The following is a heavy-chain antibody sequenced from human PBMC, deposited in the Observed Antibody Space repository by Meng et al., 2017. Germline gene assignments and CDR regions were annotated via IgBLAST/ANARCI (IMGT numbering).Heavy chain of an antibody. CDR1: GYTFTSYA. D-gene: IGHD3-22*01. J-gene: IGHJ4*02. V-gene: IGHV1-3*01. Sequence: ASVKISCKAAGYTFTSYAMHWVRQAPGQRLEWMGWINAGNGNTKYSQKFQGRVTITRDTSASTAYMELSSLRSEDTAVYYCARDKDSSGYYYHFDYWGQGTLVTFAS. CDR2: INAGNGNT. CDR3: ARDKDSSGYYYHFDY.